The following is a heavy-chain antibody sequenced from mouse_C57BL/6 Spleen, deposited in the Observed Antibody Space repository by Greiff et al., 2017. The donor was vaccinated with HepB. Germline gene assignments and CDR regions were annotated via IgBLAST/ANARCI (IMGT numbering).Heavy chain of an antibody. V-gene: IGHV3-6*01. CDR2: ISYDGSN. CDR3: ARGHYSNSWFAY. D-gene: IGHD2-5*01. CDR1: GYSITSGYY. J-gene: IGHJ3*01. Sequence: EVKLQESGPGLVKPSQSLSLTCSVTGYSITSGYYWNWIRQFPGNKLEWMGSISYDGSNNYNPSLKNRISITRDTSKNQFFLKLNSVTTEDTATYYCARGHYSNSWFAYWGQGTLVTVSA.